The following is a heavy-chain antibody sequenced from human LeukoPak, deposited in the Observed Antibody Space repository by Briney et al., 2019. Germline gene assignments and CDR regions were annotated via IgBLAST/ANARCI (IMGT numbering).Heavy chain of an antibody. V-gene: IGHV1-46*01. J-gene: IGHJ5*02. CDR2: INPSGGST. CDR1: GYTFTSYY. D-gene: IGHD3-16*01. Sequence: GVSVKVSCKASGYTFTSYYMHWVRQAPGQGLEWMGIINPSGGSTSYAQKFQGRVTMTRDTSTSTVYMELSSLRSEDTAVYYCARDPGRRGWFDPWGQGTLVTVSS. CDR3: ARDPGRRGWFDP.